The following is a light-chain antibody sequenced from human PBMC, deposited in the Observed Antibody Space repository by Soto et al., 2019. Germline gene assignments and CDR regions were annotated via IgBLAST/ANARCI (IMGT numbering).Light chain of an antibody. CDR3: QSHDSRLRGV. Sequence: QSALTQPPSASGSPGQSVTISCTGTSSDVGGYNYVSWYQQYPGKAPKLMIYEVNKRPSGVPDRFSGSKSGNTASLTVSGLQAEDEADYYCQSHDSRLRGVFGGGTKVTVL. V-gene: IGLV2-8*01. CDR2: EVN. CDR1: SSDVGGYNY. J-gene: IGLJ3*02.